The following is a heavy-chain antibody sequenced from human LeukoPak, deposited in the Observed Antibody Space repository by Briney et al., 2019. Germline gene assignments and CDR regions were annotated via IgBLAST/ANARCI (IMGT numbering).Heavy chain of an antibody. V-gene: IGHV3-64D*06. D-gene: IGHD2-15*01. J-gene: IGHJ3*01. Sequence: SGGSLRLSCSASGFPFNTYAIHWVRQAPGKGLEYVAGISSNGDNTDFADSAKGRFTISRDNSKSTLFLRMNSLRAEDTAVYFCTRDSALLGVAFDLWGQGTVVTVSS. CDR3: TRDSALLGVAFDL. CDR1: GFPFNTYA. CDR2: ISSNGDNT.